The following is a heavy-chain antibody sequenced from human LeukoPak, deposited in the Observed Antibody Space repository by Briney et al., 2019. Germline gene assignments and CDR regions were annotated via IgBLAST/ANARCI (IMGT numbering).Heavy chain of an antibody. CDR2: ISYDGSNK. CDR3: ARGDILTGYAFFDY. Sequence: GGSLRLSCAASGFTFSSYAMHRVRQAPGKGLEWVAVISYDGSNKYYADSVKGRFTISRDNSKNTQYLQMNSLRAEDAAVCYCARGDILTGYAFFDYWGQGTLVTVSS. J-gene: IGHJ4*02. V-gene: IGHV3-30-3*01. D-gene: IGHD3-9*01. CDR1: GFTFSSYA.